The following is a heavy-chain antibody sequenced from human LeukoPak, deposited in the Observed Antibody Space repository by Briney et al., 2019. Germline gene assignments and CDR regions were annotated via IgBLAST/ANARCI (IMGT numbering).Heavy chain of an antibody. J-gene: IGHJ4*02. D-gene: IGHD3-22*01. CDR1: GGSISSYY. CDR3: ASDYYDSSGFGY. Sequence: NPSETLSLTCTVSGGSISSYYWSWIRQPPGKGLEWIGYIYTSGSTNYNPSLKSRVTISVDTSKNQFSLKLSSVTAADTAVYYCASDYYDSSGFGYWGQGTLVTVSS. V-gene: IGHV4-4*09. CDR2: IYTSGST.